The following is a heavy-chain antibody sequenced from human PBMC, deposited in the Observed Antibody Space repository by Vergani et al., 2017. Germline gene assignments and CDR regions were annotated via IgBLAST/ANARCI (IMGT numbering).Heavy chain of an antibody. CDR3: AKANPRNSGYDYLYYYHAMDV. CDR2: TRNKANSYTT. J-gene: IGHJ6*02. Sequence: EMQLVESGGGLVQPGGSLRLSCAASGFTFSDHYMDWVRQAPGKGLEWVGRTRNKANSYTTEYAASVKGRFIVSRDASESSLYLQMNSLSAGDTAVYYCAKANPRNSGYDYLYYYHAMDVWGQGTTVTVSS. V-gene: IGHV3-72*01. D-gene: IGHD5-12*01. CDR1: GFTFSDHY.